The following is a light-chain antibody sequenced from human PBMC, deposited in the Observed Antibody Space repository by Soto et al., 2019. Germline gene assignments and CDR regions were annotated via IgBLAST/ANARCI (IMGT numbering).Light chain of an antibody. CDR3: QHYNSYSEA. J-gene: IGKJ1*01. Sequence: DIQMTQSPSTLSGSVGDRVTITCRASQTISSWLAWYQQKPGKAPKLLIYKASTLKSGVPSRFSGSGSGTEFTLTISSLQPDDFAIYYCQHYNSYSEAFGQGTKVHIK. V-gene: IGKV1-5*03. CDR1: QTISSW. CDR2: KAS.